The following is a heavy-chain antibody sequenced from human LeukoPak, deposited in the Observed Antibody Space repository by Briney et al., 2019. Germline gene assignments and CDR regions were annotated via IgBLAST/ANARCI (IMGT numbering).Heavy chain of an antibody. J-gene: IGHJ6*03. CDR1: GGSISSYY. V-gene: IGHV4-4*07. Sequence: SETLSLTCTVSGGSISSYYWSWIRQPAGKGLEWIGRIYTSGSTNYNPSLKSRVTMSVDTSKNQFSLKLSSVTAADTAVYYCARAPIIVGATRSYYYYYMDVWAKGPRSPSP. CDR3: ARAPIIVGATRSYYYYYMDV. D-gene: IGHD1-26*01. CDR2: IYTSGST.